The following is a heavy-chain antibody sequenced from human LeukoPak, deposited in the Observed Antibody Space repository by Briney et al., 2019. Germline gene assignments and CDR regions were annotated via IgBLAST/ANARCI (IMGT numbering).Heavy chain of an antibody. CDR2: IYHSGST. V-gene: IGHV4-30-2*01. J-gene: IGHJ4*02. CDR1: GGSISSGGYY. D-gene: IGHD4-17*01. Sequence: PSQTLSLTCTVSGGSISSGGYYWSWIRQPPGKGLEWIGYIYHSGSTYYNPSLKSRVTIPVDRSKNQFSLKLSSVTAADTAVYYCARRSHDYGDNFDYWGQGTLVTVSS. CDR3: ARRSHDYGDNFDY.